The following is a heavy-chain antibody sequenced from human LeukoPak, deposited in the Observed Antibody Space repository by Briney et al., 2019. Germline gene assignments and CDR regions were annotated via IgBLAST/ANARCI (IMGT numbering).Heavy chain of an antibody. D-gene: IGHD2-15*01. Sequence: PGGSLRPSCAASGLTVSSFDMNWVRQAPGKGLEWGSSISSTITYIYYADSVKGRFTISRDNARNSLYLQMNSLRAEDTAVYYCARGHPLGMVVSDFWGQGTLVTVSS. CDR3: ARGHPLGMVVSDF. CDR1: GLTVSSFD. J-gene: IGHJ4*02. CDR2: ISSTITYI. V-gene: IGHV3-21*01.